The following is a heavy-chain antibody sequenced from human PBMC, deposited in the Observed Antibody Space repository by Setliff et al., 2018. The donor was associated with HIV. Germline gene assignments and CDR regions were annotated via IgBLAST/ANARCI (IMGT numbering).Heavy chain of an antibody. CDR3: ARARNGWLLDY. J-gene: IGHJ4*02. V-gene: IGHV3-48*03. CDR1: GFTFSSYK. Sequence: GGSLRLSCEASGFTFSSYKMNWVRQAPGKGLEWVSYIGRSGRNIHYADSVRGRFTISRDNAKNSLYLQMNSLRAEDTAVYYCARARNGWLLDYWGQGTLVTVSS. D-gene: IGHD6-19*01. CDR2: IGRSGRNI.